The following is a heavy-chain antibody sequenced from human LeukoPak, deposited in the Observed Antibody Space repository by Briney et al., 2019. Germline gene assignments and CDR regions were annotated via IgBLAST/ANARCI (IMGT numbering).Heavy chain of an antibody. Sequence: AGSLTRSCSASAFTFSSYAMHRLRHAPGKGLKGVAVISYDRTNKYYADSVKGPITISRDNSKNTLELQMNSVKAKATAVYYCGKGGDYDFWSGYYTRNWFDLWGQGTLVTVSS. CDR3: GKGGDYDFWSGYYTRNWFDL. J-gene: IGHJ5*02. V-gene: IGHV3-30*04. D-gene: IGHD3-3*01. CDR2: ISYDRTNK. CDR1: AFTFSSYA.